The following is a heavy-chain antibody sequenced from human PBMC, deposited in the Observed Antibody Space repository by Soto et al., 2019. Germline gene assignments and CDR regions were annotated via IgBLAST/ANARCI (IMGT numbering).Heavy chain of an antibody. J-gene: IGHJ5*02. CDR1: GGSISSGGYY. CDR3: ARERLLWDWFDP. V-gene: IGHV4-31*03. Sequence: KPSETLSLTCTVSGGSISSGGYYWSWIRQHPGKGLEWIGYIYYSGSTYYNPSLKSRVTISVDTSKNQFSLKLSSVTAADTAVYYCARERLLWDWFDPWGQGTRVTVAS. D-gene: IGHD3-10*01. CDR2: IYYSGST.